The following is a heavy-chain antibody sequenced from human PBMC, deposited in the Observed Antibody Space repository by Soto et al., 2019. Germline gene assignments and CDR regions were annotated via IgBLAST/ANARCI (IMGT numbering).Heavy chain of an antibody. V-gene: IGHV3-23*01. D-gene: IGHD3-22*01. CDR1: GFSFSNYA. CDR3: AKRDVFDISGFSPLFEL. Sequence: GGSLRLSCAASGFSFSNYAMDWVRQAPGKGLEWVSDISGSSSKTYYADSVKGRFAISRDNSKNMLYLQMNSLRVEDTAIYYCAKRDVFDISGFSPLFELWGQGTLVTVSS. J-gene: IGHJ4*02. CDR2: ISGSSSKT.